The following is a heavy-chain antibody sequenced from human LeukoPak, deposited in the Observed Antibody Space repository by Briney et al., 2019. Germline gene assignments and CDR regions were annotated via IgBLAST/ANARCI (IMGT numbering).Heavy chain of an antibody. J-gene: IGHJ4*02. CDR3: ARAPYDGSGRPYFDC. CDR2: ISSSSSYI. D-gene: IGHD3-22*01. Sequence: GGSLRLSCAASGFTFSSYSMNWVRQAPGKGLEWVSSISSSSSYIYYADSVKGRFTISRDNAKNSLYLQMNSLRAEDTAVYYCARAPYDGSGRPYFDCWGQGTLVTVSS. CDR1: GFTFSSYS. V-gene: IGHV3-21*01.